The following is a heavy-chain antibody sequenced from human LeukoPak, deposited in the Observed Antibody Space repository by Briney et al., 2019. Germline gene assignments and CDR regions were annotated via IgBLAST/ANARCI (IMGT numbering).Heavy chain of an antibody. CDR3: ARGGAARLHFQN. CDR1: GVSITSTTHY. CDR2: IYYSGST. J-gene: IGHJ1*01. D-gene: IGHD6-6*01. Sequence: NPSQTLSLTCTVSGVSITSTTHYWSWIRQHPGKGLEWIGYIYYSGSTQYNPSLKSRVTISVDTSKKQFSLKLSSVTAADTAVYHCARGGAARLHFQNWGQGTLVTVSS. V-gene: IGHV4-31*03.